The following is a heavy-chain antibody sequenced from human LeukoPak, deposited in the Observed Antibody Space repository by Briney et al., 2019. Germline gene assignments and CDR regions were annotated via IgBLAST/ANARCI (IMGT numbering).Heavy chain of an antibody. V-gene: IGHV3-33*01. J-gene: IGHJ4*02. Sequence: PGGSLRLSRAASRFTFRRYGMQCVREAPRKGLERGAVIWYDGSNKYYADSVKGLFTIARDNSKNTLYLQMNSLRAEDTAVYYCARDYYDSSGYYYYFDYWGQGTLVTVSS. CDR3: ARDYYDSSGYYYYFDY. CDR1: RFTFRRYG. CDR2: IWYDGSNK. D-gene: IGHD3-22*01.